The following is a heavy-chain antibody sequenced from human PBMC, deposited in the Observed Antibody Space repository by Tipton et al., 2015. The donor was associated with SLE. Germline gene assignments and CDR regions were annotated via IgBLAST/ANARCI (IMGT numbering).Heavy chain of an antibody. V-gene: IGHV4-39*07. CDR3: ASGGKRRPVLAPAVEV. D-gene: IGHD2-15*01. J-gene: IGHJ4*02. Sequence: TLSLTCTVSGDSISRYYWGWIRQSPGQGLEWLGNVFYSGTTYYNPSLKGRISISVYTSINQISLNLSSVTAADTAVYYCASGGKRRPVLAPAVEVWGQGTLVTVSS. CDR2: VFYSGTT. CDR1: GDSISRYY.